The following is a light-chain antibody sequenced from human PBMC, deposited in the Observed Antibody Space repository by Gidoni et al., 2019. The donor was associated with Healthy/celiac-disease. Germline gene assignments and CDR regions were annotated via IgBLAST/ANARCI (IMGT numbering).Light chain of an antibody. Sequence: QSVLTQPPSVSAAPGQKVTISCSGSSSNIGNNDVSWYQQLPGTAPKLLLYENNKRPSGIPDRFSGSKSGTSATLGITGLQTGDEADYYCGTWDSSLSAGVFGGGTKLTVL. CDR3: GTWDSSLSAGV. V-gene: IGLV1-51*02. CDR1: SSNIGNND. CDR2: ENN. J-gene: IGLJ2*01.